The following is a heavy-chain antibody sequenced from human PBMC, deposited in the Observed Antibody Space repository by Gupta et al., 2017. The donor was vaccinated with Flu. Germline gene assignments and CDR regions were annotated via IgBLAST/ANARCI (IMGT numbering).Heavy chain of an antibody. V-gene: IGHV3-74*01. J-gene: IGHJ4*02. Sequence: EVHLVESGGGLVQPGGSLRLSCAASGFIFSDYWMHWVRQGPGRGLVWVSRINPDGTRTDYADFVRGRFAISRDNAKNTVHLQINSLTVEDTAVYFCVRDRRTARRPEDWGQRTLVTVSS. CDR1: GFIFSDYW. D-gene: IGHD1-1*01. CDR2: INPDGTRT. CDR3: VRDRRTARRPED.